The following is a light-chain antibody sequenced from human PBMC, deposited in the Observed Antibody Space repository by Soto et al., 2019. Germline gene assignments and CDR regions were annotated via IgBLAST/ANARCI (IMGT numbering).Light chain of an antibody. CDR2: AAS. Sequence: DIQMTQSPSTLSASVGDRVTITCRASQSIGSWLAWYQQKPGKAPNLLIYAASSLQRGVQSTFSGSGSGTDFTLTITSLQPEDFATYYCQQSYSFPWTFGQGTKVDIK. CDR1: QSIGSW. J-gene: IGKJ1*01. V-gene: IGKV1-39*01. CDR3: QQSYSFPWT.